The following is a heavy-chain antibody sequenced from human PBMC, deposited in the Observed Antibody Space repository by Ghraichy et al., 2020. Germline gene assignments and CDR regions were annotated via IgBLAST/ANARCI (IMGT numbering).Heavy chain of an antibody. CDR2: IYHSGNT. V-gene: IGHV4-38-2*01. J-gene: IGHJ4*02. CDR3: ARTSGVGVYEADS. D-gene: IGHD5/OR15-5a*01. CDR1: GFSMSSGYY. Sequence: SETLSLTCVVSGFSMSSGYYWGWIRQPPGKGLEWIGYIYHSGNTYYNESLKNRVTISIDTAKNQFSLKVSSVTAADTAVYFCARTSGVGVYEADSWGQGILVTVSS.